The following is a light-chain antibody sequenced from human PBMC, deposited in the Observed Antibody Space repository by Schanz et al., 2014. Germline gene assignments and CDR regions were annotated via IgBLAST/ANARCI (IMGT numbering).Light chain of an antibody. CDR1: QSVSSY. CDR2: DAS. CDR3: QQYNNWPPAWT. Sequence: EIVLTQSPATLSLSPGERATLSCRASQSVSSYLAWYQQKPGQAPRLPIYDASNRATGIPARFSGSGSGTEFTLTISSLQSEDLAVYYCQQYNNWPPAWTFGQGTKVEIK. V-gene: IGKV3-11*01. J-gene: IGKJ1*01.